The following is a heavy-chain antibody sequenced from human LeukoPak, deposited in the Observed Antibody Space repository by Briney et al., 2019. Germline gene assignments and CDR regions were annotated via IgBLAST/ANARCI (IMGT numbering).Heavy chain of an antibody. D-gene: IGHD1-26*01. CDR1: GFTFSSYS. Sequence: GSLRLSCAASGFTFSSYSMNWVRQAPGKGLEWVSTISGGGGSTYYADSVKGRFTISRDNSKDTLYLQVNSLRAEDTAVYYCAKGGKWDVTPFDYWGQGTLVTVSS. J-gene: IGHJ4*02. V-gene: IGHV3-23*01. CDR3: AKGGKWDVTPFDY. CDR2: ISGGGGST.